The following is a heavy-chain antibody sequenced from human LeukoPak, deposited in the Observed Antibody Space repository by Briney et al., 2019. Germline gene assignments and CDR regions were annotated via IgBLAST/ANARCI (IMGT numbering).Heavy chain of an antibody. CDR3: ARDPYSSGWYDY. D-gene: IGHD6-19*01. CDR2: IYYSGST. J-gene: IGHJ4*02. Sequence: SETLSLTCTVSGGSVSSGSYYWSWIRQPPGKGLEWIGYIYYSGSTNYNPSLKSRVTISVDTSKNQFSLKLSSVTAADTAVYYCARDPYSSGWYDYWGQGTLVTVSS. CDR1: GGSVSSGSYY. V-gene: IGHV4-61*01.